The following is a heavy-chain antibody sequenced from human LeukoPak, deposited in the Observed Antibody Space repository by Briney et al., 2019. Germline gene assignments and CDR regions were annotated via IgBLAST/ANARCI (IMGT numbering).Heavy chain of an antibody. J-gene: IGHJ4*02. Sequence: GGSLRLSCAASGFTFSSYSMNWVRQAPGKGLEWVSSISSSSSYIYYADPVKGRFTISRDNAKNSLYLQMNSLRAEDTAVYYCARDDIAVATCFDYWGQGTLVTVSS. V-gene: IGHV3-21*01. D-gene: IGHD6-19*01. CDR2: ISSSSSYI. CDR3: ARDDIAVATCFDY. CDR1: GFTFSSYS.